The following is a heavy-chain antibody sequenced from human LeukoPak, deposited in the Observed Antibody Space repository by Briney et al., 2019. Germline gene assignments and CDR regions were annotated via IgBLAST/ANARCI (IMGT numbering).Heavy chain of an antibody. CDR1: GGSISGYY. V-gene: IGHV4-59*08. CDR3: ARATYYYDSSGYRNWFDP. D-gene: IGHD3-22*01. Sequence: SETLSLTCTVSGGSISGYYWGWIRQPPGKGLEWIGYIYYSGSTNYNPSLKSRVTISVDTSKNQFSLKLSSVTAADTAVYYCARATYYYDSSGYRNWFDPWGQGTLVTVSS. CDR2: IYYSGST. J-gene: IGHJ5*02.